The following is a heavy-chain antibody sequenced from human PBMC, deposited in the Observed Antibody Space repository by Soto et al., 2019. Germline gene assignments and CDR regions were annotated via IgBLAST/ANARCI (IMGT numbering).Heavy chain of an antibody. CDR2: IHSDGST. CDR3: ARDPDSSGWSNY. CDR1: GFTVSSNY. J-gene: IGHJ4*02. V-gene: IGHV3-53*01. D-gene: IGHD6-19*01. Sequence: GALRLSCAASGFTVSSNYMSWVRQAPGKGLEWVSVIHSDGSTYYADSVKGRFTISTDNSKNTMYLQMNSLRAEDTAVYYCARDPDSSGWSNYWGPGTLVTVSS.